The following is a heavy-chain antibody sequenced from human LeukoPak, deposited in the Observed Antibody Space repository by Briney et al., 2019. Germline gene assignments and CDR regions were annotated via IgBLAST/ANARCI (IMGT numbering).Heavy chain of an antibody. CDR2: ISSSSSTI. CDR3: ARLTRNYDFWSGYYFDY. V-gene: IGHV3-48*01. J-gene: IGHJ4*02. Sequence: GGSLRPSCAASGFTFSSYSMNWVRQAPGKGLEWVSYISSSSSTIYYADSVKGRFTISRDNAKNSLYLQMNSLRAEDTAVYYCARLTRNYDFWSGYYFDYWGQGTLVTVSS. CDR1: GFTFSSYS. D-gene: IGHD3-3*01.